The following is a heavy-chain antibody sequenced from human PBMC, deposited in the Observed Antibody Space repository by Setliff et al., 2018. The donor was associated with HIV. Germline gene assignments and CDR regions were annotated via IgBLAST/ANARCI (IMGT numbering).Heavy chain of an antibody. V-gene: IGHV4-4*09. D-gene: IGHD2-21*02. CDR2: IHSSGST. CDR3: ATLDHSGGNFLAY. CDR1: GGSVNDFY. J-gene: IGHJ4*02. Sequence: PSETLSLTCTVSGGSVNDFYSNWIRQPPGKGPEWIGYIHSSGSTIYNPSLKSRITVSLDTSKEQFSLELSSATAADTAVYYCATLDHSGGNFLAYWGQGSLVTVSS.